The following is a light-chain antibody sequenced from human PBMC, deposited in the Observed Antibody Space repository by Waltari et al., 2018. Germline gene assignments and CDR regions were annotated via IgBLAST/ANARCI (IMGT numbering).Light chain of an antibody. V-gene: IGKV1-39*01. J-gene: IGKJ2*01. Sequence: DIQMTQSPSYLSASAGDTVTITCRASQNITNYLNWYQQRSGKPPKFLIDDVSNLQSGVPPRFSGSGSGTHFTLTISNLQPEDFATYYCHEAYSSRYTFGQGTKLDIK. CDR2: DVS. CDR3: HEAYSSRYT. CDR1: QNITNY.